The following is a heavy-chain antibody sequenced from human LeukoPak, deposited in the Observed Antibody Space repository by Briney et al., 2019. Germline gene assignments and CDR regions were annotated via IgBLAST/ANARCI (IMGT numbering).Heavy chain of an antibody. D-gene: IGHD1-14*01. J-gene: IGHJ5*02. CDR1: GGSISSSSYF. V-gene: IGHV4-39*07. CDR2: IYYSGST. CDR3: ARVSRPGILDH. Sequence: SETLSLTCTVSGGSISSSSYFWGWIRQSPGKGLVWIGSIYYSGSTFYNPSLKSRVTISVDTSKNQFSLKLSSVTAADTAVYYCARVSRPGILDHWGQGTLVTVSS.